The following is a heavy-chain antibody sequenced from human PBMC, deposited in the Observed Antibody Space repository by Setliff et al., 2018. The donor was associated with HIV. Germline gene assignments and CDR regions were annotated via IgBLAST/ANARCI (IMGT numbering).Heavy chain of an antibody. CDR1: GGSISSSSYY. CDR2: IYYDGST. D-gene: IGHD6-19*01. V-gene: IGHV4-39*07. J-gene: IGHJ6*03. Sequence: SETLSLTCSVSGGSISSSSYYWGWIRQPPGKGLEWIGTIYYDGSTYYNPSLKSRVTISVDTSKNQLSLTLSSVTAADTAVYYCARESYSSAWEVNYYYMDVWGKGTSVTVSS. CDR3: ARESYSSAWEVNYYYMDV.